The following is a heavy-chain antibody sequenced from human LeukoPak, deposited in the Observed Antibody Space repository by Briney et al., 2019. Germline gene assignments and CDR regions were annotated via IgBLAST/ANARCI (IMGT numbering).Heavy chain of an antibody. D-gene: IGHD3-3*01. CDR2: IYYSGST. V-gene: IGHV4-39*07. CDR1: GGSISSSSYY. CDR3: ARDRGRRVEWLFNYYGMDV. Sequence: PSETLSLTCTVSGGSISSSSYYWGWIRQPPGKGLEWIGSIYYSGSTYYNPSLKSRVTISVDTSKNQFSLKLSSVTAADTAVYYCARDRGRRVEWLFNYYGMDVWGQGTTVTVSS. J-gene: IGHJ6*02.